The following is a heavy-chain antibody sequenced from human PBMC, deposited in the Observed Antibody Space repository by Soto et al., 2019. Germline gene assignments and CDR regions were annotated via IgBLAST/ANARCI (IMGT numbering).Heavy chain of an antibody. J-gene: IGHJ4*02. Sequence: HPGGSLRLSCAISESTVRRDWMNWVRQAPGKGLEWVAHTNPDGSEKYYADSVKGRFTITRDNAKNLLYLQMNSLRVGDTAMYYCSGGVGDAFWGQGTLVTVSS. CDR3: SGGVGDAF. CDR2: TNPDGSEK. CDR1: ESTVRRDW. D-gene: IGHD1-26*01. V-gene: IGHV3-7*04.